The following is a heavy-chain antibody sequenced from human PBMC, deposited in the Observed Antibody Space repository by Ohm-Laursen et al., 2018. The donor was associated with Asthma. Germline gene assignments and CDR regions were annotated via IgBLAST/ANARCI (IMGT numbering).Heavy chain of an antibody. CDR3: AKVVLMDV. CDR1: GYTFIGNY. CDR2: INPNSDCT. J-gene: IGHJ6*02. Sequence: EASVKVSCKASGYTFIGNYIHWVRQAPGQGLEWMGRINPNSDCTNYAQKFQGRFTMTRDTSITTPYMELTRLTSDDTAVYYCAKVVLMDVWGQGTTVTVSS. D-gene: IGHD3-16*02. V-gene: IGHV1-2*06.